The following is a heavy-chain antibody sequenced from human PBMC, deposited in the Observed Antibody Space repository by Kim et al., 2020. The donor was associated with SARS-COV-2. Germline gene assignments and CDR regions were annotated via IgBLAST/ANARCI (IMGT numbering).Heavy chain of an antibody. D-gene: IGHD3-10*01. Sequence: INYADSVKGRFTISRDNAKNTLYLQMNSLRAEDTAVYYCARAQTGGFDYWGRGTLVTVSS. J-gene: IGHJ4*02. CDR2: I. V-gene: IGHV3-74*01. CDR3: ARAQTGGFDY.